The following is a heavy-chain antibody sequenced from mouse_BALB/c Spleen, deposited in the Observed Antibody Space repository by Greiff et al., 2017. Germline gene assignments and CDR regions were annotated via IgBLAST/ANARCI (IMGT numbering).Heavy chain of an antibody. CDR3: ASPFYYGSSFDY. CDR2: IYPGGGYT. Sequence: VQLVESGAELVRPGTSVKISCKASGYTFTNYWLGWVKQRPGHGLEWIGDIYPGGGYTNYNEKFKGKATLTADTSSSTAYMQLSSLTSEDSAVYFCASPFYYGSSFDYWGQGTTLTVSS. V-gene: IGHV1-63*02. J-gene: IGHJ2*01. D-gene: IGHD1-1*01. CDR1: GYTFTNYW.